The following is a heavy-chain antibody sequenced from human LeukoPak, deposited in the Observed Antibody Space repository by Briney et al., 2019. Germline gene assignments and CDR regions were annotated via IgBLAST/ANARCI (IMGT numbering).Heavy chain of an antibody. CDR3: AKDAQRGFDYSNSLEQ. J-gene: IGHJ4*02. CDR2: IWSDGSNK. CDR1: GFTFSNYG. D-gene: IGHD4-11*01. V-gene: IGHV3-33*06. Sequence: PGGSLRLSCAASGFTFSNYGMHGVRQAPGKGLEWVAVIWSDGSNKYYADSVKGRFTISRDNSKNTVYLQMNSLRPGDTAVYYCAKDAQRGFDYSNSLEQGGQGCLVTVSS.